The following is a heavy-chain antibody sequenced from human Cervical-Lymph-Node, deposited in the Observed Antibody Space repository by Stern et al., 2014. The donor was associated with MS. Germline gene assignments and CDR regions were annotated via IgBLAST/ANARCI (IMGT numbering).Heavy chain of an antibody. CDR1: GYTFTNYA. J-gene: IGHJ3*01. D-gene: IGHD6-13*01. V-gene: IGHV1-18*01. Sequence: VQLLESGAEVKKPGASVKVSCKASGYTFTNYAISWVRQAPGQGLEWMGWIGTNYGNTNCAQRFQSRVALATDTSTSTVYMELRSLRSDDTAMYYCRAGADAFDVWGQGTMVTVSS. CDR3: RAGADAFDV. CDR2: IGTNYGNT.